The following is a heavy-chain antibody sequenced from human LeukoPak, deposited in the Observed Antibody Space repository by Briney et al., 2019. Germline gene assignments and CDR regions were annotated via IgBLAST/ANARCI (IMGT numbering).Heavy chain of an antibody. Sequence: ASVKVSCKASGYTFTSYGISWVRQAPGQGLEWMGWISAYNGNTNYAQKLQGRVTITTDTSTSQAYMELRSLRSDDTDVYYCARGQGYYDSSGYYFPSWDYWGQGTLVTVSS. D-gene: IGHD3-22*01. V-gene: IGHV1-18*01. CDR3: ARGQGYYDSSGYYFPSWDY. CDR1: GYTFTSYG. J-gene: IGHJ4*02. CDR2: ISAYNGNT.